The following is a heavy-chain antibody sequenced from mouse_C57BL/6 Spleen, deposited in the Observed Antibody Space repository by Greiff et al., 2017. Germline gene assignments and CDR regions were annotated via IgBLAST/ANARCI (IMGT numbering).Heavy chain of an antibody. CDR2: IDPSDSYT. CDR1: GYTFTSYW. CDR3: ARGTGSFAY. D-gene: IGHD4-1*01. J-gene: IGHJ3*01. Sequence: QVHVKQSGAELVKPGASVKLSCKASGYTFTSYWMQWVKQRPGQGLEWIGEIDPSDSYTNYNQKFKGKATLTVDTSSSTAYMQLSSLTSEDSAVYYCARGTGSFAYWGQGTLVTVSA. V-gene: IGHV1-50*01.